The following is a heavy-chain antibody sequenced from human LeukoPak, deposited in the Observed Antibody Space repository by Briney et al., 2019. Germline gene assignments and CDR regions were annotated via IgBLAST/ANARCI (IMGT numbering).Heavy chain of an antibody. V-gene: IGHV4-39*07. CDR1: GGSISSGSYY. CDR3: AKILWFGTPGAFDI. Sequence: SQTLSLTCTVSGGSISSGSYYWSWIRQPPGKGLEWIGEINHSGSTNYNPSLKSRVTISVDTSKNQFSLKLSSVIAADTAVYYCAKILWFGTPGAFDIWGQGTMVTVSS. D-gene: IGHD3-10*01. J-gene: IGHJ3*02. CDR2: INHSGST.